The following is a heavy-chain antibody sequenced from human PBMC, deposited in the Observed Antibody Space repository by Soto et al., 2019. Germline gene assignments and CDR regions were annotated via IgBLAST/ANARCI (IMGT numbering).Heavy chain of an antibody. J-gene: IGHJ3*02. CDR1: GGSISSSYW. CDR2: IYHSGST. CDR3: TRRRITMIVVVYDAFDI. Sequence: KPSETLSITCAVSGGSISSSYWWSWVRQPPGEGLEWIGEIYHSGSTNYNPSLKSRVTISVDKSKNQFSLKLSSVTAADTAVYYCTRRRITMIVVVYDAFDIWGQGTTVTVSS. V-gene: IGHV4-4*02. D-gene: IGHD3-22*01.